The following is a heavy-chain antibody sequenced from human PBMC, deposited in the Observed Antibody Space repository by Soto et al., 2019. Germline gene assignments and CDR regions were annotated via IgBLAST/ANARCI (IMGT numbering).Heavy chain of an antibody. CDR3: ARHARFCGSAACYSEAFDI. J-gene: IGHJ3*02. V-gene: IGHV4-39*01. CDR2: ISYGGST. CDR1: GGSIISSSYY. D-gene: IGHD2-2*02. Sequence: SETLSLTCTVSGGSIISSSYYWVWIRQRKGKGLEGIGTISYGGSTYYNPSLRRRVTISVDTSKNQFSLRLTSATATDSSAYYCARHARFCGSAACYSEAFDIWAHGSLVTVSS.